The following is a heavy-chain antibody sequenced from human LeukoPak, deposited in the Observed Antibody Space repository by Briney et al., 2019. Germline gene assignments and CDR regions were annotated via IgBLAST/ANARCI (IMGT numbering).Heavy chain of an antibody. V-gene: IGHV4-39*01. D-gene: IGHD5/OR15-5a*01. CDR1: GGSISSSSYY. J-gene: IGHJ6*02. Sequence: SETLSLTCTVSGGSISSSSYYWGWIRQPPGKGLEWIGSIYYSGSTYYNPSLKSRVTISVDTSKNQFSLKLSSVTAADTAVYYCAPLFPVSPNYYYYGMDVWGQGTTVTVSS. CDR2: IYYSGST. CDR3: APLFPVSPNYYYYGMDV.